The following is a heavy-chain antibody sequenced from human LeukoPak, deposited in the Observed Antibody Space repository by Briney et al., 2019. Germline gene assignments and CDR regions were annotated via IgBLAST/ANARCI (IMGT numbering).Heavy chain of an antibody. J-gene: IGHJ4*02. V-gene: IGHV3-30*04. CDR1: GFTFTRYT. D-gene: IGHD2-21*01. CDR3: VRDNYGGILDF. Sequence: GRSLRLSCAASGFTFTRYTMHWVRQAPGKGLEWVAVVLYDGSNKYYADSVKGRFTLSRDNSKNTLSLQMNTLRADDTAVYCCVRDNYGGILDFWGQGTLVTVSS. CDR2: VLYDGSNK.